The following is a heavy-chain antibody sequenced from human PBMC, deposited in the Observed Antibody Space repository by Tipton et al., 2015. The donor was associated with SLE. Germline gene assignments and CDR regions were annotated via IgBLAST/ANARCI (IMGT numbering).Heavy chain of an antibody. CDR2: FYYGGST. D-gene: IGHD2-2*01. CDR3: ARDRAICDSTSCFRSYFDS. CDR1: GVSFSDYS. J-gene: IGHJ4*02. V-gene: IGHV4-59*12. Sequence: TLSLTCTVSGVSFSDYSWSWVRQPPGKGLEWIGYFYYGGSTNYNPSLKSRVTISVDTSKNQFSLKLTSVTAADTAVYYCARDRAICDSTSCFRSYFDSWGQGTLVTVSS.